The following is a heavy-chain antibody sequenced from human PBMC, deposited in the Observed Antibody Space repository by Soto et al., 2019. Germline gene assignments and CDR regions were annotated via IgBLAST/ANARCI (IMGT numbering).Heavy chain of an antibody. CDR3: ARSPGGFTVATYFFDY. J-gene: IGHJ4*02. CDR1: GVSLRRKRKS. CDR2: IDWDDAK. D-gene: IGHD3-16*01. Sequence: GSPPVDPPHNPPPTRTFSGVSLRRKRKSVSWVPQPPRKALEWLARIDWDDAKFYSPSLRTRLAISKGTSKNQVVLTMTNVDPMDTATYYCARSPGGFTVATYFFDYWGQGTLVTVSS. V-gene: IGHV2-70*04.